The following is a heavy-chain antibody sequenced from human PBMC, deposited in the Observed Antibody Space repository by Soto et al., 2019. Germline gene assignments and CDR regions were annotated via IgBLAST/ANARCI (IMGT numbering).Heavy chain of an antibody. CDR2: ISGSGSSM. CDR3: ARDKVATDASDI. V-gene: IGHV3-11*01. J-gene: IGHJ3*02. CDR1: GFTFSDYY. Sequence: QEQLVESGGGLVKPGGSLRLSCAASGFTFSDYYMSWIRQAPGKGLEWVSYISGSGSSMYYADSVKGRFTISRDNAKNSLYLQMNSLRVEDTAVYYCARDKVATDASDIWGQGTMVTVSS.